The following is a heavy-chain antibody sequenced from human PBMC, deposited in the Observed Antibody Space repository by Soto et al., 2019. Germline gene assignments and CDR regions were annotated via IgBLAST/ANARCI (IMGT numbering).Heavy chain of an antibody. CDR3: ARAIQLWPYYGMDV. J-gene: IGHJ6*02. CDR1: GYTFTGYY. Sequence: ASVKVSCKASGYTFTGYYMHWVRQAPGQGLEWMGWINPNSGGTNYAQKFQGWVTMTRDTSISTAYMELSRLRSDDTAVYYCARAIQLWPYYGMDVWGQGTTVTVSS. V-gene: IGHV1-2*04. D-gene: IGHD5-18*01. CDR2: INPNSGGT.